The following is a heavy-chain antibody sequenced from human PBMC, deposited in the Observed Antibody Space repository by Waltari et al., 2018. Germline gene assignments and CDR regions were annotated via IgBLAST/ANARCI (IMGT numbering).Heavy chain of an antibody. D-gene: IGHD3-10*01. V-gene: IGHV1-2*02. J-gene: IGHJ6*02. Sequence: QVQLVQSGAEVKKPGASVKVSCKASGSTFTGSSMPWVRQAPGQGLEWMGWINPNSGGTNYAQKFQGRVTMTRDTSISTAYMELSRLRSDDTAVYYCARDLLWCGEIYYYYGMDVWGQGTTVTVSS. CDR3: ARDLLWCGEIYYYYGMDV. CDR1: GSTFTGSS. CDR2: INPNSGGT.